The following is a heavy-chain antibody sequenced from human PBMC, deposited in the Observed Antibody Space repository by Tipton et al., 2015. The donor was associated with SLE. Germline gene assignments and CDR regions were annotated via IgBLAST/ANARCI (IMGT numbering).Heavy chain of an antibody. J-gene: IGHJ6*02. Sequence: LRLSCSVYGDSLSGQYWSWIRQPPGKGLEWIGEVFRGGSTNYSPSLESRVTITVDMSKNQFSLRLISVTAADTAVYYCARGCSSSTCEPFYFFGMDVWGQGTTVVISS. CDR3: ARGCSSSTCEPFYFFGMDV. V-gene: IGHV4-34*01. D-gene: IGHD2-2*01. CDR1: GDSLSGQY. CDR2: VFRGGST.